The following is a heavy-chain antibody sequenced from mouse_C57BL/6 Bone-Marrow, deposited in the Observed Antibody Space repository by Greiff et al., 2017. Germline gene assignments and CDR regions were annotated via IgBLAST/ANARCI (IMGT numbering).Heavy chain of an antibody. V-gene: IGHV1-18*01. Sequence: DVKLQESGPELVKPGASVKIPCKASGYTFTDYNMDWVKQSHGKSLEWIGDINPNNGGTIYNQKFKGKATLTVDKSSSTAYMELRSLTSEDTAVYYCARLPRFAYWGQGTLVTVSA. J-gene: IGHJ3*01. CDR3: ARLPRFAY. CDR1: GYTFTDYN. CDR2: INPNNGGT.